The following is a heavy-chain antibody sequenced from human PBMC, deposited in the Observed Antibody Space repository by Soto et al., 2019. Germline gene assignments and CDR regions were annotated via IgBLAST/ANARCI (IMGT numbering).Heavy chain of an antibody. CDR3: ARRRAPIYYGDYDVDL. CDR1: GGSISSYY. D-gene: IGHD4-17*01. Sequence: QVQLQESGPGLVKPSETLSLTCTVSGGSISSYYWSWIRQPPGKGLEWIGYIYYSGSTNYNPSLKSRVTISVDTSKNQFSLKLSSVTAADTAVYYCARRRAPIYYGDYDVDLWGRGTLVTVSS. CDR2: IYYSGST. J-gene: IGHJ2*01. V-gene: IGHV4-59*08.